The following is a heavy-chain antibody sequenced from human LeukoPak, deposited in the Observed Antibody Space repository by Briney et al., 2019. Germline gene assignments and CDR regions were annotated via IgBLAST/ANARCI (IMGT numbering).Heavy chain of an antibody. Sequence: SETLPLTCTVSGGSFSSNSYYWGWIRQPPGKGLEWIGNVYYSGSTYYNPSLKSRVTISVDTSKNQFSLKLSSVTAADTAVYYCARLPPERFLEWLLWDYWGQGTLVTVSS. V-gene: IGHV4-39*01. CDR2: VYYSGST. J-gene: IGHJ4*02. CDR1: GGSFSSNSYY. CDR3: ARLPPERFLEWLLWDY. D-gene: IGHD3-3*01.